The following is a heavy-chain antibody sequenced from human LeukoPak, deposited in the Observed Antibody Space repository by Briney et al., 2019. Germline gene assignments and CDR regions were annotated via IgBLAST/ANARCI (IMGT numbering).Heavy chain of an antibody. D-gene: IGHD2-15*01. Sequence: GRSLRLSCAASGFIFSSYGMSWVRQAPGKGLEWVSAISGSGGSTYYADSLKGRFTISRDNSKSTLYLQVDSLRAEDTAVYYCAKDMRCSGGSCPPYYFDYWGQGTLVTVSS. V-gene: IGHV3-23*01. CDR3: AKDMRCSGGSCPPYYFDY. J-gene: IGHJ4*02. CDR2: ISGSGGST. CDR1: GFIFSSYG.